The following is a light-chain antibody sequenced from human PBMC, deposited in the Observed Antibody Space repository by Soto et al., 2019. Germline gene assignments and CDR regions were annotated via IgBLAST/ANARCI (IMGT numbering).Light chain of an antibody. Sequence: QSALTQPASVSGSPGQSITISCIGTNSDVGGHDYVSWYQQHPGKAPKLMIFEVNKRPSGVSNRFSGSKSGNTASLTISGLKVEDEADYYCCSSGGSPTYVFGTGTKLTVL. CDR1: NSDVGGHDY. CDR3: CSSGGSPTYV. V-gene: IGLV2-23*02. CDR2: EVN. J-gene: IGLJ1*01.